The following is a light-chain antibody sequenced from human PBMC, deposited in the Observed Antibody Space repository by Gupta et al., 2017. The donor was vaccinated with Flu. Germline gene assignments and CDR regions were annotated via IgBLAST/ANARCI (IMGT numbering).Light chain of an antibody. CDR2: VNSDGSF. J-gene: IGLJ2*01. Sequence: QLVLTQSPSASASPGASVNLTSTLSSAPSAYNIAWHQKQAEKGPRFLMKVNSDGSFNKGDGIPDRFSGSSSGAERYLFISSLQSEDEAEYYCQTWGSGIHVVFGGGTKLTVL. V-gene: IGLV4-69*01. CDR3: QTWGSGIHVV. CDR1: SAPSAYN.